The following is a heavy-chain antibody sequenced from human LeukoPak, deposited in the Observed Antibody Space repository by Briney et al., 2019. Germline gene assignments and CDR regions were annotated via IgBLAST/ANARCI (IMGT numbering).Heavy chain of an antibody. J-gene: IGHJ6*04. V-gene: IGHV3-23*01. Sequence: GGSLRLSCAASGFTFSSYAMSWVRQAPGKGLEWVSAISGSGGSTYYADSVKGRFTISRDNSKNTLYLQMNSLRAEDTAVYYCAYGSGSYGFYYYYYYGMDVGGKGTTVTVSS. CDR1: GFTFSSYA. CDR2: ISGSGGST. CDR3: AYGSGSYGFYYYYYYGMDV. D-gene: IGHD1-26*01.